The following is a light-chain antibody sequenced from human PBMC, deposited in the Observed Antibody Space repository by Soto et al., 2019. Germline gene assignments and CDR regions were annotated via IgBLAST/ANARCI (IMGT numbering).Light chain of an antibody. CDR2: ALS. V-gene: IGKV1-39*01. CDR3: QQSYSTPLT. Sequence: DIQVTQPPSSLSASIGDRVIITCRASQPISTSLHWFQQKPGKAPKLLIYALSNLQSGVPSRFSGSGTGTEFTLIISSLQPEDVGNYFCQQSYSTPLTFGGGTKVQI. J-gene: IGKJ4*01. CDR1: QPISTS.